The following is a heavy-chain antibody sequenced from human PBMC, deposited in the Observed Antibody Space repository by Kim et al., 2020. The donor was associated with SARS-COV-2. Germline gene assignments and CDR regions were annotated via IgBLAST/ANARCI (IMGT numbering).Heavy chain of an antibody. Sequence: DSVKGRSTISRDNSKNTPYLQMNSLRAEDTAVYYCAKDTSLSMIVVASFDCWGQGTLVTVSS. CDR3: AKDTSLSMIVVASFDC. D-gene: IGHD3-22*01. V-gene: IGHV3-23*01. J-gene: IGHJ4*02.